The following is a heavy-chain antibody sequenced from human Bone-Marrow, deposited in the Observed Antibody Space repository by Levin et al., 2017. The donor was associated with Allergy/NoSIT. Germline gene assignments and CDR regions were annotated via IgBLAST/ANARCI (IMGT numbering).Heavy chain of an antibody. D-gene: IGHD6-13*01. CDR2: IYYSGST. J-gene: IGHJ5*02. CDR1: GGSISSYY. Sequence: KPSETLSLTCTVSGGSISSYYWSWIRQPPGKGLEWIGYIYYSGSTNYNPSLKSRVTISVDTSKNQFSLKLSSVTAADTAVYYCARAGGIAAAGWWFDPWGQGTLVTVSS. CDR3: ARAGGIAAAGWWFDP. V-gene: IGHV4-59*01.